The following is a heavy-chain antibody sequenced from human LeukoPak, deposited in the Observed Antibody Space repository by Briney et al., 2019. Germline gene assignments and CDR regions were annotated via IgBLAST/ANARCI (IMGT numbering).Heavy chain of an antibody. CDR2: ISHSGSP. V-gene: IGHV4-34*01. J-gene: IGHJ4*02. CDR1: GGSFSGYY. CDR3: ARGGKAGLAY. Sequence: SETLSLTCAVYGGSFSGYYWSWIRQPPGKGLEWIGEISHSGSPDYNPSHKSRVTISVDTSKNQFSLKLSSVTAADTAVYYCARGGKAGLAYWGQGTLVTVSS. D-gene: IGHD6-13*01.